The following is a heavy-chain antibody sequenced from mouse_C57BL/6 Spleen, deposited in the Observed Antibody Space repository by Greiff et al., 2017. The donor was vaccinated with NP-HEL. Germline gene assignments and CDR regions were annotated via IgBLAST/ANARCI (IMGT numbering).Heavy chain of an antibody. V-gene: IGHV1-26*01. CDR1: GYTFTDYY. CDR3: AEGRDSNYALYAMDY. J-gene: IGHJ4*01. Sequence: EVQLQQSGPELVKPGASVKISCKASGYTFTDYYMNWVKQSHGKSLEWIGDINPNNGGTSYNQKFKGKATLTVDKSSSTAYMELRSLTSEDSAVYYCAEGRDSNYALYAMDYWGQGTSVTVSS. D-gene: IGHD2-5*01. CDR2: INPNNGGT.